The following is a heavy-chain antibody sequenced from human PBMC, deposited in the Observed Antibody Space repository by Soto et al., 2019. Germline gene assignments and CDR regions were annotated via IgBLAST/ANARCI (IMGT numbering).Heavy chain of an antibody. CDR1: GFTLSSYG. J-gene: IGHJ4*02. V-gene: IGHV3-33*01. CDR2: IWYDGSNK. D-gene: IGHD3-22*01. CDR3: ARDLHDTSGYYSYYFDY. Sequence: QVQLVESGGGVVQPGRSLRLTCAVSGFTLSSYGMHWVRQAPGKGLEWVAIIWYDGSNKYYADSVKGRFTISRDNSKNTLYLQMNSLRAEDTAVYYCARDLHDTSGYYSYYFDYWGQGTLVTVSS.